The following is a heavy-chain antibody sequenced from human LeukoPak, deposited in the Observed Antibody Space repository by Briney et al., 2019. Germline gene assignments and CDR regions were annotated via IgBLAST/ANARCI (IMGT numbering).Heavy chain of an antibody. V-gene: IGHV1-2*02. CDR2: GWINPMGWMNPNNGDT. Sequence: GASVKVSCKTSGYTFSDYYIHWVRQAPGQRFEWMGWINPMGWMNPNNGDTKFAQKFQGRVTMTWDTSIMTAYMELSSLRSDDTAIYYCARGQSVHIMATITSWPLDYWGQGALVTVSS. D-gene: IGHD5-12*01. CDR1: GYTFSDYY. J-gene: IGHJ4*02. CDR3: ARGQSVHIMATITSWPLDY.